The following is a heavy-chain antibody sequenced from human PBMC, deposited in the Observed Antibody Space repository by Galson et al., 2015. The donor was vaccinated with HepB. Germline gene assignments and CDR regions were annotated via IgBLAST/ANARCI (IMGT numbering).Heavy chain of an antibody. V-gene: IGHV5-51*03. CDR3: ARALYNWNPYYYYGMDV. D-gene: IGHD1-20*01. J-gene: IGHJ6*02. CDR1: GYSFTSYW. CDR2: IYPGDSDT. Sequence: QSGAEVKKPGESLKISCKGSGYSFTSYWIGWVRQMPGKGLEWMGIIYPGDSDTRYSPSFQGQVTISADKSISTAYLQWSSLKASDTAMYYCARALYNWNPYYYYGMDVWGQGTTVTVSS.